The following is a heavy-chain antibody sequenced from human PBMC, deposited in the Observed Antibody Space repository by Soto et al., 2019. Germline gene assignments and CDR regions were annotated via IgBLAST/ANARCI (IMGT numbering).Heavy chain of an antibody. CDR1: GGSISSGGYY. CDR2: IYYSGST. Sequence: QVQLQESGPGLVKPSQTLSLTCTVSGGSISSGGYYWSWIRQHPGKGLEWIGYIYYSGSTYYNPSHNSRVTIPVETSKSQLSLKLSSVTAADTAVYYCAREPRVAAEPDDAFYIWGKGTMVTVSS. D-gene: IGHD6-13*01. V-gene: IGHV4-31*03. J-gene: IGHJ3*02. CDR3: AREPRVAAEPDDAFYI.